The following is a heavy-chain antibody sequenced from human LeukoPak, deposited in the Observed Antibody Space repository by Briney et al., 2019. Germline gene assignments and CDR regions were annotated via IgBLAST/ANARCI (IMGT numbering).Heavy chain of an antibody. J-gene: IGHJ4*02. CDR1: GYNFTSNC. CDR2: NYPRDGST. Sequence: GASVKVPCKATGYNFTSNCIHWVRQAPGQGLEWMGMNYPRDGSTSYAQKFQGRVTVTRDTSTSTVHMELSGLRSEDTAVYYCARDQEGFDYWGQGTLVTVSS. CDR3: ARDQEGFDY. V-gene: IGHV1-46*01.